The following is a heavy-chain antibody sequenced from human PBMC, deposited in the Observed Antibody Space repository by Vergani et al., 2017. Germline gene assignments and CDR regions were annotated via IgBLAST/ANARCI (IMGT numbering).Heavy chain of an antibody. J-gene: IGHJ4*02. CDR1: GGTFSSYA. Sequence: QVQVVQSGAEVKKSGASVKVSCKASGGTFSSYAISWVRQAPGQGLEWMGGIIPIFGTANYAQKFQGRVTITADESTSTAYMELSSLRSEDTAVYYCARDRPAPPGVGIWGFDYWGQGTLVTVSS. D-gene: IGHD2-8*01. CDR3: ARDRPAPPGVGIWGFDY. V-gene: IGHV1-69*01. CDR2: IIPIFGTA.